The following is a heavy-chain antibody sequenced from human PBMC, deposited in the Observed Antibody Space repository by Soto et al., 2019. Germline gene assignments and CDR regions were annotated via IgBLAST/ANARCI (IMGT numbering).Heavy chain of an antibody. D-gene: IGHD1-26*01. Sequence: SETLSLTCTVYGGSISSYYWSWIRQPPGKGLEWIGYIYYSGSTNYNPSLKSRVTISVDTSKNQFSLKLSSVTAADTAVYYCARDRGGGSYDYWGQGTLVTVSS. CDR1: GGSISSYY. J-gene: IGHJ4*02. CDR2: IYYSGST. V-gene: IGHV4-59*01. CDR3: ARDRGGGSYDY.